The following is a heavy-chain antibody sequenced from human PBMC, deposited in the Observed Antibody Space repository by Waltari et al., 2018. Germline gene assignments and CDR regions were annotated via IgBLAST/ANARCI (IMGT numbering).Heavy chain of an antibody. D-gene: IGHD1-20*01. CDR2: IYYSGST. CDR3: ARDRGITGTTLELKWGFDP. J-gene: IGHJ5*02. CDR1: GGSISSYY. V-gene: IGHV4-59*01. Sequence: QVQLQESGPGLVKPSETLSLTCTVSGGSISSYYWSWIRQPPGKGLEWIGYIYYSGSTNYNPSLKSRVTISVDTSKNQFSLKLSSVTAADTAVYYCARDRGITGTTLELKWGFDPWDQGTLVTVSS.